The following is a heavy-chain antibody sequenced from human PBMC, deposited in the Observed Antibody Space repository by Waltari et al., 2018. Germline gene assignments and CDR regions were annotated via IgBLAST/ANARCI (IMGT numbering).Heavy chain of an antibody. D-gene: IGHD1-20*01. CDR1: GITLTNYP. CDR3: ATPFYNWDDPLYS. V-gene: IGHV3-23*01. Sequence: EVQVLESGGGLVQPGGSLRLSCAVPGITLTNYPVNWVRLAPGEGRWWFTAITVNGVTYDAASVGGRVPLSRAPSQNTVSLLVSGLGAADTAIYYCATPFYNWDDPLYSWGPGTPVTVSS. CDR2: ITVNGVT. J-gene: IGHJ4*02.